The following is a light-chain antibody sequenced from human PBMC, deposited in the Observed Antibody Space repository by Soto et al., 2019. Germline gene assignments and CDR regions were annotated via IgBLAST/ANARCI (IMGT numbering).Light chain of an antibody. CDR1: QSISTP. CDR2: DAS. V-gene: IGKV1-5*01. J-gene: IGKJ5*01. CDR3: QQYKSYPIT. Sequence: DMQVRQSPSTVSASVGDGVTIXXRASQSISTPLAWYQQKPGKAPKLXIYDASTLEGGVPSRFSGSASGTEFTLTISSLQPDDFATYYCQQYKSYPITFGQGTRLEIK.